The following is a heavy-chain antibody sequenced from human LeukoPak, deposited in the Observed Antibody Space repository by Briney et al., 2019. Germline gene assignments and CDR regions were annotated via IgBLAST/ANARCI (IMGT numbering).Heavy chain of an antibody. CDR2: ISYSGGT. CDR1: GGSISNYY. CDR3: ARRVIMSGTGVPDTGLDP. V-gene: IGHV4-59*08. J-gene: IGHJ5*02. Sequence: SETLSLTCTVSGGSISNYYWNWIRQPPGKGLEWVGYISYSGGTNYNPSLKRRVTISIATSKNQFSLNLSSVTAADTAVYYCARRVIMSGTGVPDTGLDPWGQGTLVTVSS. D-gene: IGHD1-26*01.